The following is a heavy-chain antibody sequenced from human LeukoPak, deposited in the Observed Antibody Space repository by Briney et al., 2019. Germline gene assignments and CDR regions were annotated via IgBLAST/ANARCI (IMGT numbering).Heavy chain of an antibody. Sequence: GGSLRLSCAASGFTFSSYSMNWVRQAPGKGLEWVSSISSSGRYIYYADSVKGRFTISRDNAKNSLYLQMNSLRAEDTAVYYCARDRGITMVRGVGDDYYYYYGMDVWGQGTTVTVSS. V-gene: IGHV3-21*01. D-gene: IGHD3-10*01. J-gene: IGHJ6*02. CDR2: ISSSGRYI. CDR1: GFTFSSYS. CDR3: ARDRGITMVRGVGDDYYYYYGMDV.